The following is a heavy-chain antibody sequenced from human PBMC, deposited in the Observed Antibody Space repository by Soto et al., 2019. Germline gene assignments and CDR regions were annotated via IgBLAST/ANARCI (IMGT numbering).Heavy chain of an antibody. CDR1: GFTFSSYA. J-gene: IGHJ6*02. Sequence: QVQLVESGGGVVQPGRSLRLSCAASGFTFSSYAMHWVRQAPVKGLEWVAVMSFDGSDTYYADSVKGRFTISRDNYKNTLFLQMDSLRAEDTAVYYWARLNTMVRYYYYGMDVWGEGTTVTVSS. V-gene: IGHV3-30-3*01. CDR3: ARLNTMVRYYYYGMDV. CDR2: MSFDGSDT. D-gene: IGHD3-10*01.